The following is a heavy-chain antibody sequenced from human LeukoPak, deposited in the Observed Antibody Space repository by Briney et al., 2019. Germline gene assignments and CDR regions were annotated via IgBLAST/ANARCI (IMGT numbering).Heavy chain of an antibody. CDR1: GYTFISYG. D-gene: IGHD3-16*01. CDR3: ARDPHSGMGLGEAFDI. J-gene: IGHJ3*02. V-gene: IGHV1-18*01. Sequence: GASVKVSCKASGYTFISYGISWVRQAPGQGLEWMGWISAYNGNTNYAQKLQGRVTMTTDTSTSTAYMELRSLRSDDTAVYYCARDPHSGMGLGEAFDIWGQGTMVTVSS. CDR2: ISAYNGNT.